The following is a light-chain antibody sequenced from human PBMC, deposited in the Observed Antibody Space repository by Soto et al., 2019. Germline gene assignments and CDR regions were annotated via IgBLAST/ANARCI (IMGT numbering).Light chain of an antibody. CDR1: QSIKSW. V-gene: IGKV1-5*01. CDR2: DAS. Sequence: DIQMTQSPSILSASVGDRVTITCRASQSIKSWLAWYQQKPGKAPKVLIYDASSLESGVPSRFSGSGSGTEFTLTISSLQPDDFATDYCQQYNSYPWTVGQGTKVEIK. J-gene: IGKJ1*01. CDR3: QQYNSYPWT.